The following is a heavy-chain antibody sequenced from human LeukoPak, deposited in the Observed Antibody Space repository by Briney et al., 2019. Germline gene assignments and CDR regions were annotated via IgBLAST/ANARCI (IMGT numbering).Heavy chain of an antibody. CDR1: GFTFRDAG. Sequence: GGSLRLSCAASGFTFRDAGMSWVRQAPGKGLEWVGRIRSETDGGTTDYAAPVKGRFTISRDDSKSTVYLQMSNLKTEDTAVYFCAHRDTAMVRVDYWGQGTLVTVSS. J-gene: IGHJ4*02. CDR3: AHRDTAMVRVDY. D-gene: IGHD5-18*01. V-gene: IGHV3-15*01. CDR2: IRSETDGGTT.